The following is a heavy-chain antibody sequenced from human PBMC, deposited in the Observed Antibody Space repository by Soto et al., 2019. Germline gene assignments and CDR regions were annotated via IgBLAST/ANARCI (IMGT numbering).Heavy chain of an antibody. Sequence: SLPLPGILAGGSTSSSDYYWSWIRQPPGKGLEWIGYIYYSGSTYYNPSLNSRVTISVDTSKNQFSLKLSSVTCADKAVYYSAREYRMRSDDSSGYYLYYCEYWGKGTLVTLSS. V-gene: IGHV4-30-4*01. CDR2: IYYSGST. J-gene: IGHJ4*01. D-gene: IGHD3-22*01. CDR1: GGSTSSSDYY. CDR3: AREYRMRSDDSSGYYLYYCEY.